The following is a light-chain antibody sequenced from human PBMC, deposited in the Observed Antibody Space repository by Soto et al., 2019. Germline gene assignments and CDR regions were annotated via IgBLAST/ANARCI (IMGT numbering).Light chain of an antibody. Sequence: QAVLTQPPSVSGAPGQRVTISCTGSSSNIGAGYDVHWYQQLPRTAPQPLILGYNNRPSGVPDRFSGSKSGTSASLAITGLQAEDEAEYYCQSYVRSLGAWVFGGGTKLTVL. V-gene: IGLV1-40*01. J-gene: IGLJ3*02. CDR2: GYN. CDR1: SSNIGAGYD. CDR3: QSYVRSLGAWV.